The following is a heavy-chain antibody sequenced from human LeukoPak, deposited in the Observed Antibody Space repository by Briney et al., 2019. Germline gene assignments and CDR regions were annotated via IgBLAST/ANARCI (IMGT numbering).Heavy chain of an antibody. CDR1: GFTVSSNY. J-gene: IGHJ4*02. CDR3: AKDRVGIALDY. V-gene: IGHV3-53*01. Sequence: GGSLRLSCAASGFTVSSNYMSWVRQAPGKGLEWVSVIYSGGSTYYADSVKGRFTISRDNSKNTLYLQVNSLRAEDTAVYYCAKDRVGIALDYWGQGTLVTVSS. D-gene: IGHD6-13*01. CDR2: IYSGGST.